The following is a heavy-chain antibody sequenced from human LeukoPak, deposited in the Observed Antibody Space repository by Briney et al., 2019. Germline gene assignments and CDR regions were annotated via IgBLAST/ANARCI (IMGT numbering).Heavy chain of an antibody. CDR2: IYYSGST. CDR3: ARKSGSYRWFDP. D-gene: IGHD1-26*01. Sequence: PSETLSLTCTVSGGSISSHYWSWIRQPPGKGLEWIGYIYYSGSTNYNPSLKSRVTISVDTSKNQFSLKLSSVTAADTAVYYCARKSGSYRWFDPWGQGTLVTVSS. V-gene: IGHV4-59*11. J-gene: IGHJ5*02. CDR1: GGSISSHY.